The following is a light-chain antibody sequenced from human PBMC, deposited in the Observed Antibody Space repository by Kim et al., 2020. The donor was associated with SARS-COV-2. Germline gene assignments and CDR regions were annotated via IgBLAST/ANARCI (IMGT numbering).Light chain of an antibody. V-gene: IGLV3-19*01. CDR1: IVRNYY. CDR3: NSRDRDSTGNLYV. CDR2: DKN. J-gene: IGLJ1*01. Sequence: GETVRITWQGDIVRNYYASWYQQKPRQGSVLVLYDKNSRPSGIPDRFSGSSSGDTASLTSTGAQAADEADYYCNSRDRDSTGNLYVFGTGTKVTVL.